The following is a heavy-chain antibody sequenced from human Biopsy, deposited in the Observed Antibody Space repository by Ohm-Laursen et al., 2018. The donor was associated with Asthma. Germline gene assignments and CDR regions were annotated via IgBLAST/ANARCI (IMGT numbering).Heavy chain of an antibody. CDR3: ARAVDYSHYYGIDV. J-gene: IGHJ6*02. V-gene: IGHV1-18*01. D-gene: IGHD3-10*01. Sequence: ASVKVSCKTSGYTFNSAGITWVRQAPGQGLEWMGWISVYNGSTKVAQKLQDRVTMITDTSTSTAYMELRSLRSDDTAVYFCARAVDYSHYYGIDVWGQGTTVTV. CDR1: GYTFNSAG. CDR2: ISVYNGST.